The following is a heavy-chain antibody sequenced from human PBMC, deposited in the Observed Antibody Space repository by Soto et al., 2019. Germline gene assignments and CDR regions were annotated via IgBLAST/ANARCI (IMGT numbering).Heavy chain of an antibody. CDR2: ILVGGST. CDR1: GFICSSYD. J-gene: IGHJ3*02. Sequence: GGSLRLSCAVSGFICSSYDMSWVRQAPGKGLEWVSTILVGGSTHYEDSVKGRFAISRDTSKNTVYLQMNSLTAGDTAVYYCAKATATGGGAFEIYGQGTLVTV. D-gene: IGHD2-8*02. CDR3: AKATATGGGAFEI. V-gene: IGHV3-23*01.